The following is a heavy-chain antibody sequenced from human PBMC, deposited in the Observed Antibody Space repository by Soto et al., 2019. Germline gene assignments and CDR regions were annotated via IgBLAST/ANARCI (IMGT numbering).Heavy chain of an antibody. D-gene: IGHD3-3*01. J-gene: IGHJ3*02. CDR1: GFSLSTSGAG. V-gene: IGHV2-5*02. Sequence: GSGPTLVNPTQTLTLTCTFSGFSLSTSGAGVGWIRQPPGKALEWLALIYWDDDNRSSPSLKSMLTITKDTSKNKVVLTMTNMGPVDTATYYCARDTYSYYDFWSGYPPWPQCAFDIWGQGTMVTVS. CDR2: IYWDDDN. CDR3: ARDTYSYYDFWSGYPPWPQCAFDI.